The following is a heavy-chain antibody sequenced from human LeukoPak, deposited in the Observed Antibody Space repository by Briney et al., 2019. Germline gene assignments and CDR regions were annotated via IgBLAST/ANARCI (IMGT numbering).Heavy chain of an antibody. CDR3: ARGPTIIRN. CDR2: INHSGST. D-gene: IGHD5-24*01. CDR1: GGSFSGYY. J-gene: IGHJ4*02. V-gene: IGHV4-34*01. Sequence: KTSETLSLTCAVYGGSFSGYYWSWIRQPPGKGLEWIGEINHSGSTNYNPSLKSLVTISVDTSKNQFSLKLSSVTAADTAVYYCARGPTIIRNWGQGTLVTVSS.